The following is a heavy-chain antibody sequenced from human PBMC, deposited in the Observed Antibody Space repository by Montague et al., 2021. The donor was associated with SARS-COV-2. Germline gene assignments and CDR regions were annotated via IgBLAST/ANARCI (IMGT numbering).Heavy chain of an antibody. V-gene: IGHV4-39*01. J-gene: IGHJ4*02. Sequence: SETLSLTCTVSGGSISSSSYYWGWIRQPPGKGLEWTGSIYYSGSTYYNPSLKSRVTISVDTSKNQFSPKLSSVTAADTAVYYCARQRRGGLVSTPRFFDYWGQGTLVTVSS. D-gene: IGHD6-19*01. CDR3: ARQRRGGLVSTPRFFDY. CDR2: IYYSGST. CDR1: GGSISSSSYY.